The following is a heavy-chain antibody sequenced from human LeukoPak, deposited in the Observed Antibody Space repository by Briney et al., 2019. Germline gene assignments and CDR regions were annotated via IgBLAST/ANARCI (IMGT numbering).Heavy chain of an antibody. CDR2: IFPRTSET. Sequence: GESLKISCKGSGYSFTNYWIGWVRQVPGKGLEWMGIIFPRTSETKYSPSFQGQVIISVDKSISTAYLQWNSLKASDTAMYFCARPEYGASDYWGQGTLVTVSS. CDR1: GYSFTNYW. D-gene: IGHD4-17*01. V-gene: IGHV5-51*01. CDR3: ARPEYGASDY. J-gene: IGHJ4*02.